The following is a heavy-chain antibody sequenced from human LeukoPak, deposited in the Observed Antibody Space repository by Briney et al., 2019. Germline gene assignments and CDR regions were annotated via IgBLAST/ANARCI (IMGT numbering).Heavy chain of an antibody. CDR3: ARDRGSDGSDQLDP. J-gene: IGHJ5*02. V-gene: IGHV4-4*07. Sequence: KASETLSLTCPVSGVSISTFYIIWIRQPAGKGLEWIGRIYSGGITIYNPSLKSRVTMSVDTSKNQFSLKLSSVTAADTAVYYCARDRGSDGSDQLDPWGQGTLVTVSS. CDR1: GVSISTFY. CDR2: IYSGGIT. D-gene: IGHD3-10*01.